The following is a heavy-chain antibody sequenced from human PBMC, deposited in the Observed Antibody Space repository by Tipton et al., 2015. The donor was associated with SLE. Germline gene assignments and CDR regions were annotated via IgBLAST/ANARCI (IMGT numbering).Heavy chain of an antibody. CDR2: LSWDSGSI. V-gene: IGHV3-9*01. Sequence: SLRLSCAASGFRFEDFAMHWVRQAPGRGLEWVSGLSWDSGSIGYGDSVRGRFTISRDNAKNSLFLQMNSLRPEDTALYYCTRGGNWNTHWYFDLWGRGTLVTVSS. J-gene: IGHJ2*01. D-gene: IGHD1/OR15-1a*01. CDR1: GFRFEDFA. CDR3: TRGGNWNTHWYFDL.